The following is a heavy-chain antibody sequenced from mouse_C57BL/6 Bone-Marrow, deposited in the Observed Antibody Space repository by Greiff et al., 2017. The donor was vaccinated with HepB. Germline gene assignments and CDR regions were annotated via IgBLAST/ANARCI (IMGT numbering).Heavy chain of an antibody. V-gene: IGHV1-4*01. J-gene: IGHJ2*01. CDR3: ARPSTMVTTGGFDY. D-gene: IGHD2-2*01. CDR1: GYTFTSYT. CDR2: INPSSGYT. Sequence: QVQLQQSGAELARPGASVKMSCKASGYTFTSYTMHWVKQRPGQGLEWIGYINPSSGYTKYNQKFKDKATLTADKSSSTAYMQLSSLTSEDSAVYYCARPSTMVTTGGFDYWGQGTTLTVSS.